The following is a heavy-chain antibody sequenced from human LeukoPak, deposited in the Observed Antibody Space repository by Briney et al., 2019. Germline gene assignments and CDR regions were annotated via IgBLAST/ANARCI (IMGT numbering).Heavy chain of an antibody. Sequence: PGGSLRLSCAASGFTFSSYGMHWVRQAPGKGLEWVAVISYDGSNKYYADSVKGRFTISRDNSRHTLDLQVNSLRAEDTAVYYCARSGFSWRGNFDYWGQGTLVTVSS. D-gene: IGHD3-16*01. J-gene: IGHJ4*02. V-gene: IGHV3-30*03. CDR2: ISYDGSNK. CDR1: GFTFSSYG. CDR3: ARSGFSWRGNFDY.